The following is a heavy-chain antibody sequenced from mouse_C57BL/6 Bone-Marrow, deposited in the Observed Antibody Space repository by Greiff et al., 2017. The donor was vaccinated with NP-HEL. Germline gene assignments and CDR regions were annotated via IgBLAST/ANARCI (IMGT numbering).Heavy chain of an antibody. CDR3: ASPRITTVVATDFDY. D-gene: IGHD1-1*01. CDR2: ILPGSGST. J-gene: IGHJ2*01. Sequence: VQLQQSGAELMKPGASVKLSCKATGYTFTGYWIEWVKQRPGHGLEWIGEILPGSGSTNYNEKLQGKATCTADPSSNTAYMQLSSLTTEDSAIYYCASPRITTVVATDFDYWGQGTTLTVSS. CDR1: GYTFTGYW. V-gene: IGHV1-9*01.